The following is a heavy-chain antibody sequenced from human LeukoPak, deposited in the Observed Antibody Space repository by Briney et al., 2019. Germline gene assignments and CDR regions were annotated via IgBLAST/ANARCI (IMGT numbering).Heavy chain of an antibody. CDR3: AKIANYYDFWSGYYGPYYFDY. CDR1: GFTFSSYA. CDR2: ISGSGGST. V-gene: IGHV3-23*01. Sequence: GGSLRLSCAASGFTFSSYAMRWVRQAPGKGLEWVSAISGSGGSTYYADSVKGRFTISRDNSKKTLYLQMNSLRAEDTAVYYCAKIANYYDFWSGYYGPYYFDYWGQGTLVTVSS. J-gene: IGHJ4*02. D-gene: IGHD3-3*01.